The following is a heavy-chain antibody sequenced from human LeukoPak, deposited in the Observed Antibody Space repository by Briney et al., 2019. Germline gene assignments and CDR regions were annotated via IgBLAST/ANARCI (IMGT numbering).Heavy chain of an antibody. V-gene: IGHV3-43*02. Sequence: GGSLRLSCAASGFTSDDYAMHWVRQAPGKGLEWVSLISGDGGSTYYADSVKGRFTISRDNSKNSLYLQMNSLRTEDTALYYCAKDITGRVLAYYYDSSGYYFSWGQGTLVTVSS. CDR2: ISGDGGST. CDR1: GFTSDDYA. J-gene: IGHJ5*02. CDR3: AKDITGRVLAYYYDSSGYYFS. D-gene: IGHD3-22*01.